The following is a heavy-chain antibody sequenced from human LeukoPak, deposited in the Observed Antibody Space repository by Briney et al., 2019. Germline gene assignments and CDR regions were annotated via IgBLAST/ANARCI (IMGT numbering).Heavy chain of an antibody. CDR3: ARPRGDLWSGYDY. Sequence: SETLSLTCSVSGGSISRSSYYWAWIRQSPGRGLEWIGNTYYSGSTLYNPSLKSRVTISVDTSKNQFSLRLTSVTAADTAVYYCARPRGDLWSGYDYWGQGVLVTVSP. J-gene: IGHJ4*02. V-gene: IGHV4-39*01. D-gene: IGHD3-3*01. CDR2: TYYSGST. CDR1: GGSISRSSYY.